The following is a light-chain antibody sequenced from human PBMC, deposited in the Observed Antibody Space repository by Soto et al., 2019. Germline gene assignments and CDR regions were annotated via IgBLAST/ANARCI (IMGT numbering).Light chain of an antibody. Sequence: QSVLTQPRSVSGSPGQSVTISCTGTSSDVGGYNFVSWYQQHPGKSPKLMIYDVSKRPSGVRDRFSGSKSGNTASLTISGLQAEDEADYYCCSYAGSYTEVFGTGTKLTVL. CDR1: SSDVGGYNF. CDR3: CSYAGSYTEV. CDR2: DVS. V-gene: IGLV2-11*02. J-gene: IGLJ1*01.